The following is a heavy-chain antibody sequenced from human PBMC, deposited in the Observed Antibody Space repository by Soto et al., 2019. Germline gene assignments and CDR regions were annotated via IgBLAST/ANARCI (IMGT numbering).Heavy chain of an antibody. CDR1: GFTVSSNY. CDR2: IYSSGRT. V-gene: IGHV3-53*01. Sequence: PGGSLRLSCAASGFTVSSNYMSWVRQAPGKGLEWVSIIYSSGRTYYADSAKGRFTISRDNSKNTLYLQMNSLRAEDTAVYYCAKDEVGGEFDYWGQGTLVTSPQ. D-gene: IGHD7-27*01. CDR3: AKDEVGGEFDY. J-gene: IGHJ4*02.